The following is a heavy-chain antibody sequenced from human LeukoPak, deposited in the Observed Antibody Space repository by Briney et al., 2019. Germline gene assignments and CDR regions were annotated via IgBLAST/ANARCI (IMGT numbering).Heavy chain of an antibody. CDR2: IYPYDSNA. CDR3: ARRRSYASGWDY. V-gene: IGHV5-51*01. D-gene: IGHD6-19*01. J-gene: IGHJ4*02. CDR1: GYSFATYW. Sequence: PGESLKISCKGSGYSFATYWIGWVRQMPGKGLEWMGIIYPYDSNARYGPSFQGQLTISADNAISTAYLQWSSLKASDTAMYYCARRRSYASGWDYWGQGTLVSVSS.